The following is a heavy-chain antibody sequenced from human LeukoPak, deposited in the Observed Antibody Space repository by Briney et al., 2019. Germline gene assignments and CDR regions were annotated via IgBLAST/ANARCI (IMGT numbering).Heavy chain of an antibody. CDR1: GYTFTGYY. D-gene: IGHD3-10*01. Sequence: ASVKVSCKASGYTFTGYYMHWVRQAPGQGLKWMGRINPNSGGTNYAQKFQGRVTMTRDTSISTAYMELSRLRSDDTAVYYCAPLDYYGSGSHDYWGQGTLVTVSS. CDR2: INPNSGGT. V-gene: IGHV1-2*06. J-gene: IGHJ4*02. CDR3: APLDYYGSGSHDY.